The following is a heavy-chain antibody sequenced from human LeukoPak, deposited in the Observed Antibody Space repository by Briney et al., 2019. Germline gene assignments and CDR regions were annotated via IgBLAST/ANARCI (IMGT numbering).Heavy chain of an antibody. CDR1: GASLSSHY. D-gene: IGHD1-26*01. CDR2: IYYTGST. Sequence: PSETLSLTCSVSGASLSSHYWSWLRQPPGKELEWIGYIYYTGSTSYNPSLKSRVTISVDTSKNQFSLKLISVTAADTAVYYCAREKWELLPIFDYWGRGILVTVSP. V-gene: IGHV4-59*11. CDR3: AREKWELLPIFDY. J-gene: IGHJ4*02.